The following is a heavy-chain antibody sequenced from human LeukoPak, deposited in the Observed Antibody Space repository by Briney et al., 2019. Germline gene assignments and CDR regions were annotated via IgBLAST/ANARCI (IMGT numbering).Heavy chain of an antibody. CDR1: GGSISGHH. CDR3: ARLLRPGGRKGDAFDI. J-gene: IGHJ3*02. CDR2: FYDSGDF. V-gene: IGHV4-59*08. D-gene: IGHD1-26*01. Sequence: SETLSLTCTVSGGSISGHHWTWIRQPPGTGLEWIGYFYDSGDFNHNPSLKSRVTIWMDMSNNQFSLTMSSVTAADTAMYYCARLLRPGGRKGDAFDIWGKGHWSPSLQ.